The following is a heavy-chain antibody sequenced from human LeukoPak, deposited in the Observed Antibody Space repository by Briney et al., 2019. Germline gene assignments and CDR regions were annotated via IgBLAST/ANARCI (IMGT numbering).Heavy chain of an antibody. J-gene: IGHJ6*03. V-gene: IGHV1-2*02. CDR2: INPNSGGT. CDR1: GYTFTGYY. Sequence: ASVKVSCKASGYTFTGYYMHWVRQAPGQGLEWMGWINPNSGGTNYAQKFQGRVTMTRDTSISTAYMELSRLRSDDTAVYYCARGRPPAAISYYYYYMDVWGKGTTVTISS. CDR3: ARGRPPAAISYYYYYMDV. D-gene: IGHD2-2*02.